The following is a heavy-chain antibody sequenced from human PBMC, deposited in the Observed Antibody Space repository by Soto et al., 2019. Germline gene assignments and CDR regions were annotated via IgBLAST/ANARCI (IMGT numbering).Heavy chain of an antibody. Sequence: QVQLQESGPGLVKPSQTLSLTCTVSGGSISSGGYYWSWIRQHPGKGLEWIGYIYYSGSTYYNPSLKRRVTIAVDTSKNQFSLKLSSVTAADTAVYYCARAEGIYSGYAPGGMDVWGQGTTVTVSS. CDR1: GGSISSGGYY. CDR2: IYYSGST. J-gene: IGHJ6*02. CDR3: ARAEGIYSGYAPGGMDV. D-gene: IGHD5-12*01. V-gene: IGHV4-31*03.